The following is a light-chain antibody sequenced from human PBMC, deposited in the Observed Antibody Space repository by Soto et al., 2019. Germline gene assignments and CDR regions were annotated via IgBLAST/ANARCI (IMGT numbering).Light chain of an antibody. CDR3: RLRSVLS. CDR1: QSVANF. J-gene: IGKJ4*01. Sequence: IVLTQSPDTLSLSLGERATLSCRASQSVANFLAWYQQKPGQAPRLLIYDASTRATGIPARFSGSGSGTDFTLTISSLEPEDFSVSYCRLRSVLSFGGGTKVEIK. V-gene: IGKV3-11*01. CDR2: DAS.